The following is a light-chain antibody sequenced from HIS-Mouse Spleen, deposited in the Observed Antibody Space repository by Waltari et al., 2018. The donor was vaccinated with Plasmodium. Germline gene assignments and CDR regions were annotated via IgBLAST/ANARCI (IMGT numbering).Light chain of an antibody. CDR1: QSPLHSNGYNY. CDR3: MQALQTPT. CDR2: LGS. V-gene: IGKV2-28*01. J-gene: IGKJ1*01. Sequence: IVMTQSPLSLPVTPAAPASISRSPSQSPLHSNGYNYLDWYLQKPGQSPQLLIYLGSNRASGVPDRFSGSGSGTDFTLKISRVEAEDVGVYYCMQALQTPTFGQGTKVEIK.